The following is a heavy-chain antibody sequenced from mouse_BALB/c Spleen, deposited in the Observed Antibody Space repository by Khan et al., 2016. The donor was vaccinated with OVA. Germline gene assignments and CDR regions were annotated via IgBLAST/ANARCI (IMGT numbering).Heavy chain of an antibody. D-gene: IGHD1-1*01. Sequence: IQLVQSGPELVKPGASVKVSCKASGYSFTDYNMFWVKQSHGKSLEWIGYIDPYNGGTSYNQKFEGKATLTVDKSSSTAFMHLSSLTSEDSAVLYGARTDYYGSSYYFDYWGQGTTLTVSS. CDR3: ARTDYYGSSYYFDY. CDR1: GYSFTDYN. CDR2: IDPYNGGT. V-gene: IGHV1S135*01. J-gene: IGHJ2*01.